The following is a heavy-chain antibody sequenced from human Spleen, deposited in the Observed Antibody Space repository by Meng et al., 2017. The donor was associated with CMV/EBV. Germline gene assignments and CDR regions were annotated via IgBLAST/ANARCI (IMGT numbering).Heavy chain of an antibody. CDR3: ARDLEFGYYYDSSGYRAFDI. CDR2: IYSGGST. CDR1: GFTVSSNY. D-gene: IGHD3-22*01. J-gene: IGHJ3*02. V-gene: IGHV3-66*02. Sequence: GSLKISCAASGFTVSSNYMSWVRQAPGKGLEWVSVIYSGGSTYYADSVKGRFTISRDNSKNTLYLQMNSLRAEDTAVYYCARDLEFGYYYDSSGYRAFDIWGQGTMVTVSS.